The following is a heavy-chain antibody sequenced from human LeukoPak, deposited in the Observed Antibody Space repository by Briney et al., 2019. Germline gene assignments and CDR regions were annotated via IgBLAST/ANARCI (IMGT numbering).Heavy chain of an antibody. CDR2: INHSGST. CDR3: ARAYYDFWSGNYYYMDV. V-gene: IGHV4-34*01. Sequence: PSETLSLTCAVYGGSFSGCYWSWIRQPPGKGLEWTGEINHSGSTNYNPSLKSRVTISVDTSKNQFSLKLSSVTAADTAVYYCARAYYDFWSGNYYYMDVWGKGTTVTVSS. J-gene: IGHJ6*03. CDR1: GGSFSGCY. D-gene: IGHD3-3*01.